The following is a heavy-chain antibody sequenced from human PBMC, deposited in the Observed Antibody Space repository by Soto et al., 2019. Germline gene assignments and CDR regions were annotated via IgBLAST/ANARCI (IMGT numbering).Heavy chain of an antibody. J-gene: IGHJ4*02. D-gene: IGHD4-17*01. Sequence: QAHLVQSGPEVKKPGASAKVSCKGSGYIFTSYGIAWVRQAPGQGLEWMGWISAHNGNTEYAQKFQGRVTVTRDTSTSTAYLELRSLRSDDTALYYCARGRYGDYWGQGALVTVSS. CDR1: GYIFTSYG. CDR3: ARGRYGDY. V-gene: IGHV1-18*01. CDR2: ISAHNGNT.